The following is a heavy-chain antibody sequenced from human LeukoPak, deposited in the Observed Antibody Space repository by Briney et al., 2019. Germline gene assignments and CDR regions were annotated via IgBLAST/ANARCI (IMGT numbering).Heavy chain of an antibody. CDR2: ISYDGSNK. V-gene: IGHV3-30*18. Sequence: GGSLRLSCAASGFTFSSYGMHWVRQAPGKGLEWVAVISYDGSNKYYADSVKGRFTISRDNSKNTLYLQMNSLRAEDTAVYYCAKDGGYSYGFDYWGQGTLVTVSS. CDR3: AKDGGYSYGFDY. J-gene: IGHJ4*02. CDR1: GFTFSSYG. D-gene: IGHD5-18*01.